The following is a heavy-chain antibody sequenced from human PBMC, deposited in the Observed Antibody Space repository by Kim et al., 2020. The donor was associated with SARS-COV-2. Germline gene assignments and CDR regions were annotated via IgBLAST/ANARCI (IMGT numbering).Heavy chain of an antibody. Sequence: VKGRFTISRDNAKNSLYLQMNSLRDEDTAVYYCARDYYDSSGYYYSDLNNWGQGTLVTVSS. J-gene: IGHJ4*02. D-gene: IGHD3-22*01. V-gene: IGHV3-48*02. CDR3: ARDYYDSSGYYYSDLNN.